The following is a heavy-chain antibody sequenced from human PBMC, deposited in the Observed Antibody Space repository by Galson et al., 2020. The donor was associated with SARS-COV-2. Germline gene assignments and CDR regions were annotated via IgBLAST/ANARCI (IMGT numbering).Heavy chain of an antibody. CDR3: ARVGAVAGRYYYGMDG. CDR1: GYTFHGYY. Sequence: ASVKVSCKASGYTFHGYYMHWVRQAPGQGLEWMGWINPNSGGTNYAQKFQGRVTMTRDTSISTAYMELSRVRSDDTAVYYCARVGAVAGRYYYGMDGWGQVTTFTVSS. CDR2: INPNSGGT. D-gene: IGHD6-19*01. J-gene: IGHJ6*02. V-gene: IGHV1-2*02.